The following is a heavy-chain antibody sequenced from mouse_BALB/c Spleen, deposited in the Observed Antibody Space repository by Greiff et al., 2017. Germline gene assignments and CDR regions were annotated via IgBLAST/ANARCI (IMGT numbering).Heavy chain of an antibody. CDR2: IYPGSGST. V-gene: IGHV1S22*01. J-gene: IGHJ2*01. CDR1: GYTFTSYW. Sequence: LQQPGSELVRPGASVKLSCKASGYTFTSYWMHWVKQRHGQGLEWIGNIYPGSGSTNYDEKFKSKGTLTVDTSSSTAYMHLSSLTSEDSAVYYCTRGNCEDCWGQGTARTVSA. CDR3: TRGNCEDC. D-gene: IGHD2-1*01.